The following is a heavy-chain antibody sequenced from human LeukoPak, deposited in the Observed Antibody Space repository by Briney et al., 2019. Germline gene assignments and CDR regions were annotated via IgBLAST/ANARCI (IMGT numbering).Heavy chain of an antibody. CDR2: ISYDGSNK. CDR3: VKGTYGDYPYYYYGMDV. V-gene: IGHV3-30*18. Sequence: TGRSLRLSCAASGFTFSSYGMHWVRQAPGKGLEWVAVISYDGSNKYYADSVKGRFTISRDNSKNTLYLQMNSLRAEDTAVYYCVKGTYGDYPYYYYGMDVWGQGTTVTVSS. J-gene: IGHJ6*02. CDR1: GFTFSSYG. D-gene: IGHD4-17*01.